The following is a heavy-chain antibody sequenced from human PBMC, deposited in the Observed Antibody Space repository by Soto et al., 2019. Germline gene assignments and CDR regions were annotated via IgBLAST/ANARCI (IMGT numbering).Heavy chain of an antibody. D-gene: IGHD5-12*01. V-gene: IGHV1-3*01. CDR3: ARRDYDGAFVY. CDR1: GYSFSKYA. J-gene: IGHJ4*02. CDR2: IHAGNGET. Sequence: QVQLVQSGAEVKKPGASVKVSCKASGYSFSKYAVHWVRQAPGQRLEWIGWIHAGNGETKYSQNFQGRVTITRDKSTTTTYLELSTMTFEDSAEFYCARRDYDGAFVYWGQGALVT.